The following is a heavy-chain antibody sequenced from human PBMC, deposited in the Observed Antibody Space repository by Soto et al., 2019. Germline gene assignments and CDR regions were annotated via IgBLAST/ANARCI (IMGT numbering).Heavy chain of an antibody. Sequence: GGSLRLSCAASGFTFSSYGMHWVRQAPGKGLEWVGFIWNDGSNTYYADSVKGRFTISRDNSKNTLYLQMNSLRAEDTAVYFCARVYCSSTSCPLSLYYFDYWGQGTLGTVS. V-gene: IGHV3-33*01. J-gene: IGHJ4*02. CDR2: IWNDGSNT. CDR3: ARVYCSSTSCPLSLYYFDY. D-gene: IGHD2-2*01. CDR1: GFTFSSYG.